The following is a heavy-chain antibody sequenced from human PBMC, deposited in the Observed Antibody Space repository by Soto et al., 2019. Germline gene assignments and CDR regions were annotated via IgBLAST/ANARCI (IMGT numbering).Heavy chain of an antibody. V-gene: IGHV1-2*04. D-gene: IGHD2-2*01. CDR1: GYTFTGYY. J-gene: IGHJ6*02. Sequence: ASVKVSCKASGYTFTGYYMHWVRQAPGQGLEWMGWINPNSGGTNYAQKFQGWVTMTRDTSISTAYMELSRLRSDDTAVYYCARGGPLRPPPVYYYYGMDFWGQGTTVTVSS. CDR2: INPNSGGT. CDR3: ARGGPLRPPPVYYYYGMDF.